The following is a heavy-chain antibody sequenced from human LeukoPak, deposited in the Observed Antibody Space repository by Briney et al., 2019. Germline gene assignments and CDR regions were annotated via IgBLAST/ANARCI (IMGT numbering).Heavy chain of an antibody. V-gene: IGHV4-59*11. Sequence: SETLSLTCTVSGGSISSHYWSWIRQPPGKGLEWIGYIYYSGSTNYNPSLKSRVTISVDTSKNQFSLKLSSVTAAGTAVYYCARRPSGHRGVRGFDPWGQGTLVTVSS. CDR1: GGSISSHY. CDR3: ARRPSGHRGVRGFDP. D-gene: IGHD3-10*01. CDR2: IYYSGST. J-gene: IGHJ5*02.